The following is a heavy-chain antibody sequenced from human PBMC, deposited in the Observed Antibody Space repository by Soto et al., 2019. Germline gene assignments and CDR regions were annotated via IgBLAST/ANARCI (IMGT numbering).Heavy chain of an antibody. Sequence: GASVKVSCKASGGTFSSYTISWVRQAPGQGLEWMGRIIPILGIANYAQKFQGRVTITADKSTSTAYMELSSLRSEDTAVYYCASQDSSGWPVRWGQGTLVTVSS. D-gene: IGHD6-19*01. CDR1: GGTFSSYT. J-gene: IGHJ4*02. CDR3: ASQDSSGWPVR. CDR2: IIPILGIA. V-gene: IGHV1-69*02.